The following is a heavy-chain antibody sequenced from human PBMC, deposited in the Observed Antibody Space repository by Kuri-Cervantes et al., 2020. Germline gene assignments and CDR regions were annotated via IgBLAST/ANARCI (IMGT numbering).Heavy chain of an antibody. J-gene: IGHJ4*02. V-gene: IGHV3-30*03. CDR1: GFTFSSYG. D-gene: IGHD4-17*01. CDR3: AREGGGTTVTTFFDY. Sequence: GESLKISCAASGFTFSSYGMHWVRQAPGKGLEWVAVISYDGSNKYYADSVKGRFTISRDNSKNTLYLQMNSLRAEDTAVYYCAREGGGTTVTTFFDYWGQGTLVTVSS. CDR2: ISYDGSNK.